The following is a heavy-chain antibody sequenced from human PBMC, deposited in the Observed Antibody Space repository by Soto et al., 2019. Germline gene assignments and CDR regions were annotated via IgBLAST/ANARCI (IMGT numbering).Heavy chain of an antibody. Sequence: SETLSLTCTVSGGSINSRDNYWSWFRQPPGRGLEWIGYMYPSGSTYSNPSLKTRVSISGDASMNRFSLRLSSVTATDTAVYYCARLDGSPYDASIGSYTRFWYVDLWGRGTPVTVSS. CDR3: ARLDGSPYDASIGSYTRFWYVDL. CDR1: GGSINSRDNY. V-gene: IGHV4-30-4*01. J-gene: IGHJ2*01. CDR2: MYPSGST. D-gene: IGHD3-3*01.